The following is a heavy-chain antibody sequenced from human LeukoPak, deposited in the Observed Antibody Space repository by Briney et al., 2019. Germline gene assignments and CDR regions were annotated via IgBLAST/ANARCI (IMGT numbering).Heavy chain of an antibody. V-gene: IGHV3-30*02. Sequence: GGSLRLSCAASGFTFSSYGMHWVRQAPGKGLEWVAFIRYDGNNKYYADSVKGRFAISRDNSKNMLYLQMDSLRAEDTAVYYCAKEGDYYGSESYRDGFDMWGQGTMVTVSS. CDR2: IRYDGNNK. D-gene: IGHD3-10*01. J-gene: IGHJ3*02. CDR3: AKEGDYYGSESYRDGFDM. CDR1: GFTFSSYG.